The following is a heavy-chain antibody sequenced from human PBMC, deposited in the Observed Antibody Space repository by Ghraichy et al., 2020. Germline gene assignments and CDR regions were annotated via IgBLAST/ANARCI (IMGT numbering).Heavy chain of an antibody. CDR3: ARTEYGEPPFGGY. CDR2: IGSTGTT. D-gene: IGHD4-17*01. J-gene: IGHJ4*02. CDR1: GFTFRTYA. Sequence: GGSLRLSCTASGFTFRTYAMCWVRQAAGKGLEWVSTIGSTGTTYYADSVRGRFTTSRDNSKNSLYLQMNSFRADDTALYYCARTEYGEPPFGGYWGRGTLVTVSS. V-gene: IGHV3-23*01.